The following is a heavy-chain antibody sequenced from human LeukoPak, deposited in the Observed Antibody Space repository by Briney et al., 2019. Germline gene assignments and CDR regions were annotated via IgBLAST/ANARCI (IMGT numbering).Heavy chain of an antibody. CDR1: GFTFGSYG. Sequence: GGSLRLSCAASGFTFGSYGMHWVRQAPGKGLEWVAFIRYDGSKKYYADSVKGRFAISRDNSKNTLYLQMNSLRAEDAAVYYCAKELRYYDSSGYYDDYWGQGTLVTVSS. D-gene: IGHD3-22*01. CDR3: AKELRYYDSSGYYDDY. CDR2: IRYDGSKK. J-gene: IGHJ4*02. V-gene: IGHV3-30*02.